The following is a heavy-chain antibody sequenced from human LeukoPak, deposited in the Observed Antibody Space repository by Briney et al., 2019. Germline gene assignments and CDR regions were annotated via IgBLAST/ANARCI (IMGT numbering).Heavy chain of an antibody. Sequence: GGSLRLSCAAPGFTFSSYWMTWVRQAPGKGLEWVANIKHDGTDKNYVNSVKGRFTISRDSAKNSLYLQMNSLRAEDTAVYYCARERSGSEIFARSFDIWGQGTMVTVSS. CDR3: ARERSGSEIFARSFDI. D-gene: IGHD3-3*01. J-gene: IGHJ3*02. V-gene: IGHV3-7*01. CDR1: GFTFSSYW. CDR2: IKHDGTDK.